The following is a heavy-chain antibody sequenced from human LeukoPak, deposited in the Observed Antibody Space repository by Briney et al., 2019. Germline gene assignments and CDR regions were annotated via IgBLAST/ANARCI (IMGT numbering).Heavy chain of an antibody. CDR1: GFNFSRYG. CDR3: ATGDYRNYKYYATDV. CDR2: IWYDGSNI. V-gene: IGHV3-33*01. Sequence: GGSLTLSCAASGFNFSRYGMHCVRQAPGKGLEWVAVIWYDGSNIYYAVSVKGRFTISTDNSKSTISLQTNSLSAEDTAVYYCATGDYRNYKYYATDVCGQGTTGTVSS. D-gene: IGHD4-11*01. J-gene: IGHJ6*01.